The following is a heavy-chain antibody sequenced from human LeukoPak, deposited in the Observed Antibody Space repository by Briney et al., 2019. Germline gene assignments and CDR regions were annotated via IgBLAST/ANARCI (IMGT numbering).Heavy chain of an antibody. Sequence: ASVKVSCKASGYTFSSFDISWVRQAPGQGLEWMGWISADTTNTNYAQKFQGRVTMTTDTSTSTAYMELRSLRFDDTAVYYCARLFGDFWSGYSMGYYYYYMDVWGKGTTVTVSS. V-gene: IGHV1-18*01. D-gene: IGHD3-3*01. J-gene: IGHJ6*03. CDR3: ARLFGDFWSGYSMGYYYYYMDV. CDR2: ISADTTNT. CDR1: GYTFSSFD.